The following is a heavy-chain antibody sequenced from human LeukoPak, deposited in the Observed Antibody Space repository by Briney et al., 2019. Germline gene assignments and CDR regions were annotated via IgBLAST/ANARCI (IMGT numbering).Heavy chain of an antibody. Sequence: SETLSLTCAVYGGSFSGYYWSWIRKPPGKGLEWIGEINHSGSTNYNPSLKSRVTISVDTSKNQFSLKLSSVTAADTAVYYCARGKTPSPFDPWGQGTLVTVSS. CDR1: GGSFSGYY. CDR3: ARGKTPSPFDP. V-gene: IGHV4-34*01. CDR2: INHSGST. J-gene: IGHJ5*02.